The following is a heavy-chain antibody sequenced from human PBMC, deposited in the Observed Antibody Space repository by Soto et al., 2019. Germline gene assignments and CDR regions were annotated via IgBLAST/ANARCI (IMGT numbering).Heavy chain of an antibody. D-gene: IGHD3-3*01. CDR1: GGSISSYY. Sequence: QVQLQESGPGLVKPSETLSLTCTVSGGSISSYYWSWIRQPPGKGLEWIGYIYYSGSTNYNPSLKSPVTISLDTSTDQFALKLRSVTSADTAVYYCARTPREWTNWFDPWGQGTLVTVSS. CDR3: ARTPREWTNWFDP. V-gene: IGHV4-59*01. J-gene: IGHJ5*02. CDR2: IYYSGST.